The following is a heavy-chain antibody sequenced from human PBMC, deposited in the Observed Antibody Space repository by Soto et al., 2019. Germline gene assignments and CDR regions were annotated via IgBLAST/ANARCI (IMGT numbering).Heavy chain of an antibody. Sequence: PSETLSLTCTVSGGSISSYYWSWIRQPPGKGLEWIGYIYYSGSTNYNPSLKSRVTISVDTSKNQFSLKLNSVTAADTAVYYCARDYLYYGSGSRYFDYWGQGTLVTVSS. D-gene: IGHD3-10*01. CDR2: IYYSGST. CDR1: GGSISSYY. J-gene: IGHJ4*02. V-gene: IGHV4-59*01. CDR3: ARDYLYYGSGSRYFDY.